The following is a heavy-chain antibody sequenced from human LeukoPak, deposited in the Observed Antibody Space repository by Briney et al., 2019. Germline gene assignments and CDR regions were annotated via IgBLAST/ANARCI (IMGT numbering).Heavy chain of an antibody. CDR2: INPNSGGT. CDR1: GYTFTGYY. D-gene: IGHD2-15*01. J-gene: IGHJ4*02. V-gene: IGHV1-2*02. Sequence: GASVKVSCKASGYTFTGYYMHWVRQAPGQGLEWMGWINPNSGGTNYAQKFQGRVTMTRDTSISTAYVELSRLRSDDTAVYYCARIDVVVVAAQDYWGQGTLVTVSS. CDR3: ARIDVVVVAAQDY.